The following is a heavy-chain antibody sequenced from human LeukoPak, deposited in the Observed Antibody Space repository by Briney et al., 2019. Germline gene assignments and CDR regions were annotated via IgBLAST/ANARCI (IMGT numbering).Heavy chain of an antibody. CDR2: LRYDGSNK. Sequence: PGGSLRLSCAASGFTFSNYGMHWVRQAPGKGLEWVAFLRYDGSNKNYADSVKGRFTISRDNSKNTVYLQMNSLRVEDTGVFYCATNLNARLNPHDYWGQGTLVTVSS. J-gene: IGHJ4*02. CDR3: ATNLNARLNPHDY. CDR1: GFTFSNYG. D-gene: IGHD1-14*01. V-gene: IGHV3-30*02.